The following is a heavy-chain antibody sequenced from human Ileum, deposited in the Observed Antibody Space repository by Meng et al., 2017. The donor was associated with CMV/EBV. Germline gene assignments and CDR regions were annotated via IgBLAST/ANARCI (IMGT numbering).Heavy chain of an antibody. CDR2: IYSGGSST. J-gene: IGHJ4*02. D-gene: IGHD5-24*01. CDR3: TRDLDGYNFYYFDY. CDR1: GFTFSSYA. V-gene: IGHV3-23*03. Sequence: GESLKISCAASGFTFSSYAMSWVRQAPGKGLEWVSVIYSGGSSTYYADSVKGRFTISRDNSKNTLYLQMNSLKTEDTAVYYCTRDLDGYNFYYFDYWGQGTLVTVSS.